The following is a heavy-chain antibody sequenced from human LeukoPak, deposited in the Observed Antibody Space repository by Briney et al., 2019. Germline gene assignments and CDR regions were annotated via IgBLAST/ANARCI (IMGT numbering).Heavy chain of an antibody. CDR1: GYTFTGYY. D-gene: IGHD1-26*01. CDR3: ARGPREWELTYCDY. J-gene: IGHJ4*02. CDR2: INPNSRGT. Sequence: ASVKVSCKASGYTFTGYYMHWVRQAPGQGLEWMGWINPNSRGTNYAQKFQGRVTMTRDTSISTAYMELSRLRSDDTAVYYCARGPREWELTYCDYWGQGTLVTVSS. V-gene: IGHV1-2*02.